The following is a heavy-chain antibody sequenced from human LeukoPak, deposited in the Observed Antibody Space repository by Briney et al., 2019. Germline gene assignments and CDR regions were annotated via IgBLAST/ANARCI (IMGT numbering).Heavy chain of an antibody. V-gene: IGHV1-69*05. CDR2: IIPIFGTA. CDR3: ARDWIDCDSQS. Sequence: GASVKVSCKASGYTFTGYYIHWVRQAPGQGLEWMGGIIPIFGTANYAQKFQGRVTITTDESTSTAYMELSSLRSEDTAVYYCARDWIDCDSQSWGQGTLVTVSS. D-gene: IGHD3-22*01. CDR1: GYTFTGYY. J-gene: IGHJ4*02.